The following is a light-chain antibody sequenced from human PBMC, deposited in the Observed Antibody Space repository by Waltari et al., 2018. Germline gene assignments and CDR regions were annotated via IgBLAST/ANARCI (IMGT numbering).Light chain of an antibody. Sequence: IQMSQSPSSLSASVGDRVTITCRASQGISSYLNWYQQKPGKDPKLLIYYENSFASGVPSRFIGSGSWTEFTLTFSSLQPEEFATYYCQQGNSYPWTFGQGTKVEIK. V-gene: IGKV1-13*02. CDR3: QQGNSYPWT. CDR2: YEN. CDR1: QGISSY. J-gene: IGKJ1*01.